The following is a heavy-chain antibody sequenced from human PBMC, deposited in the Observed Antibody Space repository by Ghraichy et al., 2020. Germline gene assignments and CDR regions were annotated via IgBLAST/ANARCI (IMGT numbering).Heavy chain of an antibody. CDR3: AKDRYSSSWGDYYYMDV. CDR2: ISYDGSQK. CDR1: GFTFSSHD. Sequence: GGSLRLSFAASGFTFSSHDLYWVRQAPGKGLECMAVISYDGSQKYYADSVKGRFTISRDNSKNMVYLQMNGLRDDDTAVYYCAKDRYSSSWGDYYYMDVWGKGTPVTVSS. D-gene: IGHD6-13*01. V-gene: IGHV3-30*18. J-gene: IGHJ6*03.